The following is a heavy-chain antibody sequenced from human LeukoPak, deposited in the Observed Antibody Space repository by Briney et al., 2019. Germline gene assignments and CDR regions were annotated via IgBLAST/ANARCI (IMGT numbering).Heavy chain of an antibody. V-gene: IGHV3-30-3*01. CDR1: GFTFSSYA. CDR3: ASPTRRDGYNLDY. J-gene: IGHJ4*02. CDR2: ISYDGSNK. Sequence: GRSLRLSCAASGFTFSSYAMHWVRQAPGKGLKWVAVISYDGSNKYYADSVKGRFTISRDNSKNTLYLQMNSLRAEDTAVYYCASPTRRDGYNLDYWGQGTLVTVSS. D-gene: IGHD5-24*01.